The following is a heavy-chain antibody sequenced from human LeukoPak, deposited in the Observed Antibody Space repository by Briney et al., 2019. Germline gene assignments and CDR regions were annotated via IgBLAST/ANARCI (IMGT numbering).Heavy chain of an antibody. CDR3: SSGSIVGATTQMGS. V-gene: IGHV1-69*05. Sequence: ASVKVSYKGSGCTFSNYSISWGRQAPGQGLEWRGRIVPIFCTANFPQKVHGRATITTDRSTSTPYMELGGLSAEDTAGCYWSSGSIVGATTQMGSWVQGTQATVPS. J-gene: IGHJ5*02. CDR1: GCTFSNYS. CDR2: IVPIFCTA. D-gene: IGHD1-26*01.